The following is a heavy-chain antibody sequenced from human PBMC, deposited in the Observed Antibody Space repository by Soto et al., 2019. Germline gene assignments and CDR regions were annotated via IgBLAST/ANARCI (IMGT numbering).Heavy chain of an antibody. CDR1: GYTFTASG. V-gene: IGHV1-18*01. D-gene: IGHD5-12*01. CDR3: ARDTVDIVATTLYYFDY. CDR2: TSIYNGHT. J-gene: IGHJ4*02. Sequence: ASVKVSCKASGYTFTASGISWVRQAPGQGLEWMGWTSIYNGHTNYAQKLQGRVTMTTDTSTSTAYMELRSLRSDDTAVYYCARDTVDIVATTLYYFDYWGQGTLVTVSS.